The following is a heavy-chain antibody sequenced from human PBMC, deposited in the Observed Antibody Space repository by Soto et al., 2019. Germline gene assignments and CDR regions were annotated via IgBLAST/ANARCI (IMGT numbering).Heavy chain of an antibody. CDR3: AKGRVYYGSGSYPGPFDY. J-gene: IGHJ4*02. CDR1: GFTFSSYA. Sequence: GGSLRLSCAASGFTFSSYAMSWVRQAPGKGLEWVSAISGSGGSTYYADSVKGRFTISRDNSKNTLYLQMNSLRAEDTAVYYCAKGRVYYGSGSYPGPFDYWGQGTQVTVSS. V-gene: IGHV3-23*01. D-gene: IGHD3-10*01. CDR2: ISGSGGST.